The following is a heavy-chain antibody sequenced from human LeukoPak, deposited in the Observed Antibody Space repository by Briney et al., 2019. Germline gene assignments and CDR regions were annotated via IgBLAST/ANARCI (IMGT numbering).Heavy chain of an antibody. Sequence: GGPLRLSCAASGFTFSSYAMSWVRQAPGKGLEWVSAISGSGGSTYYADSVKGRFTISRDNSKNTLYLQMNSLRAEDTAVYYCAKDSSGWYGGFDYWGQGTLVTVSS. V-gene: IGHV3-23*01. CDR2: ISGSGGST. J-gene: IGHJ4*02. D-gene: IGHD6-19*01. CDR3: AKDSSGWYGGFDY. CDR1: GFTFSSYA.